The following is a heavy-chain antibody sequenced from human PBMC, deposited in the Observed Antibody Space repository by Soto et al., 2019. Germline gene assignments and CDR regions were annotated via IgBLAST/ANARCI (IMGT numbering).Heavy chain of an antibody. CDR2: ISYAGDYQ. Sequence: QVQLVESGGGVVQPGRSLRLSCAASGFTFSSYGMHWVRQAPGKGLEWVAVISYAGDYQYYADSVKGRFTLSRANSKNTLYLQLTTLRPEDTAVYFCAKSRGGSSWYEGDSWGQGTLVTVSS. D-gene: IGHD6-13*01. CDR1: GFTFSSYG. CDR3: AKSRGGSSWYEGDS. J-gene: IGHJ4*02. V-gene: IGHV3-30*18.